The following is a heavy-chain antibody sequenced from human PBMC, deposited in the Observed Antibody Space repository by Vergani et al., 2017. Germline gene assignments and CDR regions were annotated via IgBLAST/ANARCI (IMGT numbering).Heavy chain of an antibody. CDR2: INHSGST. D-gene: IGHD4-11*01. CDR3: ARGTTVTTFYYYYYMDV. J-gene: IGHJ6*03. CDR1: GGSFSGYY. V-gene: IGHV4-34*01. Sequence: QVQLQQWGAGLLKPSETLSLTCAVYGGSFSGYYWSWIRQPPGKGLEWIGEINHSGSTNYNPSLKSRVTISVDTSKNQFSLKLSSVTAVDTAVYYCARGTTVTTFYYYYYMDVWGKGTTVTVSS.